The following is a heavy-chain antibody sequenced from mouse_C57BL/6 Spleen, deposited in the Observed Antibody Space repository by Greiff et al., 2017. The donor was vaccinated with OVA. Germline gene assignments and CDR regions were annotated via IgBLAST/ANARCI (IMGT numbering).Heavy chain of an antibody. J-gene: IGHJ1*03. CDR1: GYTFTSYW. Sequence: VQLQQSGAELAKPGASVKLSCKASGYTFTSYWMHWVKQRPGQGLEWIGYINPSSGYTKYNQKFKDKATLTADKSSSTAYMQLSSLTYEDAAVDDCASSNDYDGYCDDWGTGTTVTVSS. V-gene: IGHV1-7*01. CDR2: INPSSGYT. CDR3: ASSNDYDGYCDD. D-gene: IGHD2-4*01.